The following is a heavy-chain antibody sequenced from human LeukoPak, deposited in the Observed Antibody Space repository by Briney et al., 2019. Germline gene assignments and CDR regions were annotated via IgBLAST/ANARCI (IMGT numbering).Heavy chain of an antibody. CDR1: GGSLSGYY. CDR2: INHSGST. D-gene: IGHD3-16*02. J-gene: IGHJ5*02. Sequence: KASETLSLTCAVYGGSLSGYYWSWIRQPPGKGLEWIGEINHSGSTNYNPSLKSRATISVDTSKNQFSLKLSSVTAADTAVYYCARGGYYDYVWGSYRPNWFDPWGQGTLVTVSS. V-gene: IGHV4-34*01. CDR3: ARGGYYDYVWGSYRPNWFDP.